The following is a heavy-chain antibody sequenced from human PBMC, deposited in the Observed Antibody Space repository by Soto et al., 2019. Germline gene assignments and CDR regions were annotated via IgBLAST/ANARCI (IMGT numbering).Heavy chain of an antibody. Sequence: QVQLVQSGAEVKKPGSSVKVSCKASGGTFSSYAISWVRQAPGQGLEWMGGIIPISGTANYAQKFQGRVTITADESTSTAYTELSSLRSEDTAVYYCARSQGSSTSLEIYYYYYYGMDVWGPGTTVTVSS. CDR1: GGTFSSYA. CDR2: IIPISGTA. J-gene: IGHJ6*02. CDR3: ARSQGSSTSLEIYYYYYYGMDV. D-gene: IGHD2-2*01. V-gene: IGHV1-69*01.